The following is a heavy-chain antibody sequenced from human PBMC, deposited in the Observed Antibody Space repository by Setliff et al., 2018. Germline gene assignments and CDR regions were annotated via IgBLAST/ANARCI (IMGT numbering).Heavy chain of an antibody. CDR1: GGSLSSYF. V-gene: IGHV4-4*07. CDR3: ARDRGGDWIYYFDY. Sequence: SETLSLTCTVSGGSLSSYFWSWVRQPAGKGLEWIGRIYTSGSTNYNPSLKSRVTMSLDTSKNQFSLKLSSVTAADTAVYYCARDRGGDWIYYFDYWGQRDHGHRLL. CDR2: IYTSGST. J-gene: IGHJ4*03. D-gene: IGHD2-21*02.